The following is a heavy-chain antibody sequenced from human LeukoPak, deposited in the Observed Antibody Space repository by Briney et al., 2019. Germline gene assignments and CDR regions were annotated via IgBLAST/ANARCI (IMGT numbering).Heavy chain of an antibody. V-gene: IGHV3-7*01. Sequence: GGSLRLSCAASGFSFSTSWMAWVRQAPGKGLEWVGNIYYDGSTKYYGDSVKGRFTISRDNARNSLFLQMNSLREEDTAVYYCASSHDSSGNDWGQGTMVTVSS. CDR3: ASSHDSSGND. CDR1: GFSFSTSW. CDR2: IYYDGSTK. J-gene: IGHJ4*02. D-gene: IGHD3-22*01.